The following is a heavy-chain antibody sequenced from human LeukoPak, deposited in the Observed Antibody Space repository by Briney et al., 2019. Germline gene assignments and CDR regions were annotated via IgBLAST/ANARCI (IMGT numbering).Heavy chain of an antibody. D-gene: IGHD4-17*01. CDR1: GITASSYA. CDR2: ISGSGDRT. V-gene: IGHV3-23*01. J-gene: IGHJ3*02. Sequence: GGSLRLSCAASGITASSYAMTWVRQAPGKGLEWVSSISGSGDRTMYADSVKGRFTISRDNFKNTLSLQMNSLRAEDTAAYHCAKDPNGDYIGAFDMWGQGTMVTVSS. CDR3: AKDPNGDYIGAFDM.